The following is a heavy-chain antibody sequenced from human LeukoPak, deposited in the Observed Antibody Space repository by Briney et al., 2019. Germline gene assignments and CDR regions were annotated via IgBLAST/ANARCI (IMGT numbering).Heavy chain of an antibody. D-gene: IGHD5-18*01. CDR2: IYYSGST. Sequence: SETLSLTCTVSGGSISSSSYYWGWIRQPPGKGLEWIGSIYYSGSTYYNPSLKSRVTISVDTSKNQFSLKLSSVTAADTAVYYCAREAAMALFDYWGQGTLVTVSS. CDR1: GGSISSSSYY. CDR3: AREAAMALFDY. V-gene: IGHV4-39*07. J-gene: IGHJ4*02.